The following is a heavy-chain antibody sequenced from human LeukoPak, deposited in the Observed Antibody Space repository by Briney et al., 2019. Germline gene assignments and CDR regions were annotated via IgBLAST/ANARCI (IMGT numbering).Heavy chain of an antibody. Sequence: SETLSLTCAVSGGSISTYYWSWIRQSPGKGLEWIGYIYYSGSTNYNPSLKSRVTISVDKSKNQFSLKLSSVTAADTAVFYCARHETYYYGMDVWGQGTTVTVSS. CDR2: IYYSGST. V-gene: IGHV4-59*08. CDR3: ARHETYYYGMDV. CDR1: GGSISTYY. J-gene: IGHJ6*02.